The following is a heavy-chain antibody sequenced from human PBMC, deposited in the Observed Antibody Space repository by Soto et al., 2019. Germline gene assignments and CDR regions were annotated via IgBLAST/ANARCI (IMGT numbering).Heavy chain of an antibody. J-gene: IGHJ4*02. D-gene: IGHD5-12*01. CDR3: AAGGGLPRYY. Sequence: QLQLQESGSGLVKPSQTLSLTCAVSGGSISSGGYSWNWIRQPPGKGLEWIGYIYHSGSTYYNPSLKSRVTRSADRSKSRFSLKLSSVTAADTAVYYCAAGGGLPRYYWGQGTLVTVSS. CDR1: GGSISSGGYS. CDR2: IYHSGST. V-gene: IGHV4-30-2*01.